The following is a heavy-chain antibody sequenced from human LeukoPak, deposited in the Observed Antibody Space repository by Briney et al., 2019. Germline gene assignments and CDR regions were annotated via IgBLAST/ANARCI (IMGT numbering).Heavy chain of an antibody. CDR1: GYRFTTYW. V-gene: IGHV5-51*01. D-gene: IGHD4-17*01. CDR3: ARQVTTVTSFDS. J-gene: IGHJ4*02. Sequence: GESLKISCKGSGYRFTTYWIGWVRQMPGKGLEWMGIIYPGDSDTRYSTSFQGQVTISADKSINAVYLQWSGLKASDTAMYYCARQVTTVTSFDSWGKGTLVTVSS. CDR2: IYPGDSDT.